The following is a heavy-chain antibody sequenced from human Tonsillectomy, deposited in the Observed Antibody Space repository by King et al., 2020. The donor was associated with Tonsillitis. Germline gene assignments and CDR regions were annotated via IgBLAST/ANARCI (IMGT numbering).Heavy chain of an antibody. V-gene: IGHV3-7*03. Sequence: VQLVESGGGLVQPGESLRLSCAASGFTFGNYWMTWVRQAPGKGLEWVANMNEDGSIKYYVDSVRGRFSISRDNAKNSLYLQMNSLRAEDTALYYCARGDSNSGDYWGQGTLVTDSS. J-gene: IGHJ4*02. CDR2: MNEDGSIK. CDR1: GFTFGNYW. CDR3: ARGDSNSGDY. D-gene: IGHD6-6*01.